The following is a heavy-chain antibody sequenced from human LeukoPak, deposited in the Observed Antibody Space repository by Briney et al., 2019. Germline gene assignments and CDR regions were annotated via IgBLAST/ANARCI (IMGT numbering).Heavy chain of an antibody. V-gene: IGHV4-59*01. CDR1: GGSISGYF. CDR2: IYYSGST. Sequence: SETLSLTCTVSGGSISGYFWSWIRQPPGKGLEWIGYIYYSGSTNYNPSLKSRVTISVDTSKNQFSLKLSSVTAADTAVYYCAPSPCSGDSCYRFDFWGQGTQVTVSS. CDR3: APSPCSGDSCYRFDF. D-gene: IGHD2-15*01. J-gene: IGHJ4*02.